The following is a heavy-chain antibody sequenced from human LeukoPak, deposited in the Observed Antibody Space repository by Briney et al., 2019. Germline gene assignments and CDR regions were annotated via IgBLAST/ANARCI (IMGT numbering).Heavy chain of an antibody. V-gene: IGHV3-64D*09. Sequence: GGSLRLSCSASGFTFSSYAMHWVRQAPGKGLEYVSAIRSNGGSTYYADSVKGRFTISRDNSKNTLYLQMSSLRAEDTAVYYCVKAVGAKGDYYYYYGMDVWGQGTTVTVSS. D-gene: IGHD1-26*01. CDR1: GFTFSSYA. CDR3: VKAVGAKGDYYYYYGMDV. CDR2: IRSNGGST. J-gene: IGHJ6*02.